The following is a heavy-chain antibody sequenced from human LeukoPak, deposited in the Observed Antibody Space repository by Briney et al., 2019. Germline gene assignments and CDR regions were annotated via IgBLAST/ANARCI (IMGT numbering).Heavy chain of an antibody. J-gene: IGHJ4*02. CDR1: GFTFSSFG. D-gene: IGHD6-19*01. V-gene: IGHV3-48*01. CDR2: ISSSSNTI. Sequence: GGSLRLSCAASGFTFSSFGMNWVRQAPGKGLEWVSYISSSSNTIYYADSVKGRFTISRDNAKNSLYLQMNSLRAEDTAVYYCASLLGWAGYYFDYWGQGTLVTVSS. CDR3: ASLLGWAGYYFDY.